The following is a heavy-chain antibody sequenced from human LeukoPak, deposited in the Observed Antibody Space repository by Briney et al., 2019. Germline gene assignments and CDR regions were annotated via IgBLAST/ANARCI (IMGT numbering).Heavy chain of an antibody. V-gene: IGHV4-34*01. D-gene: IGHD3-9*01. CDR1: GGSFSGYY. J-gene: IGHJ4*02. CDR2: INDSGST. Sequence: SETLSLTCAVYGGSFSGYYWSWIRQPPGKGLEWIGEINDSGSTHYNTSLNSRVTISVDTSKNQVYLKLSSVTAADTAIYYCARGVSHRNFDWLFYWGQGTLVTVSS. CDR3: ARGVSHRNFDWLFY.